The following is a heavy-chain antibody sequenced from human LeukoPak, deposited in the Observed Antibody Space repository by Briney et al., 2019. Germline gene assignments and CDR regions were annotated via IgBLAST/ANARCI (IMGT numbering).Heavy chain of an antibody. Sequence: GASVKVSCKASGGTFSSYAISWVRQAPGQGLEWMGGIIPIFGTANYAQEFQGRVTITADESTSTAYMELSSLESEDTAVYYCARDRGYCSSTSCYLNYYYGMDVWGKGTTVTVSS. CDR1: GGTFSSYA. J-gene: IGHJ6*04. D-gene: IGHD2-2*01. CDR3: ARDRGYCSSTSCYLNYYYGMDV. V-gene: IGHV1-69*13. CDR2: IIPIFGTA.